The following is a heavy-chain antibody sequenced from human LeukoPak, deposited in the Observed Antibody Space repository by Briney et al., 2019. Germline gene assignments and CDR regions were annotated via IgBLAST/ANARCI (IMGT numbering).Heavy chain of an antibody. CDR3: ARGDYYDSSGRDY. D-gene: IGHD3-22*01. Sequence: SETLSLTCTVSGGSISSGDYYWSWIRQPPGKGLEWIGYIYYSGSTYYNPSLKSRVTISVDTSKNQFSLKLSSVTAADTVVYYCARGDYYDSSGRDYWGQGTLVTVSS. CDR1: GGSISSGDYY. CDR2: IYYSGST. V-gene: IGHV4-30-4*01. J-gene: IGHJ4*02.